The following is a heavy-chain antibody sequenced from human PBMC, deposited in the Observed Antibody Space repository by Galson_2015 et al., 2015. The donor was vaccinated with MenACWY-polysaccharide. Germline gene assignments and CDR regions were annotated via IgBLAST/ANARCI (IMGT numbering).Heavy chain of an antibody. CDR2: IKPDGSDK. D-gene: IGHD3-22*01. CDR1: GFTFSNYW. V-gene: IGHV3-7*01. Sequence: SLRLSCAASGFTFSNYWMSWVSQAPGKGLEWVASIKPDGSDKYYVDSVKGRFIISRDNAQNSLFLQMSNLRAEETAVYYCARLFCGVTTYDYWVQRSLVTVSS. CDR3: ARLFCGVTTYDY. J-gene: IGHJ4*02.